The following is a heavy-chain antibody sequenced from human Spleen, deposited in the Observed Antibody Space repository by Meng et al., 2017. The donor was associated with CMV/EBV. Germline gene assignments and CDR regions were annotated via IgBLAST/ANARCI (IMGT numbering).Heavy chain of an antibody. J-gene: IGHJ4*02. Sequence: SEVRKGPGQGLEWMGGISTIFGTANYAQKFQGRVTITTDESRSTAYMELSRLRSEDTAVYYCASVGFCSGTTCYTGDYSSRRHFEHWGQGTLVTVSS. CDR2: ISTIFGTA. D-gene: IGHD2-2*02. V-gene: IGHV1-69*05. CDR3: ASVGFCSGTTCYTGDYSSRRHFEH.